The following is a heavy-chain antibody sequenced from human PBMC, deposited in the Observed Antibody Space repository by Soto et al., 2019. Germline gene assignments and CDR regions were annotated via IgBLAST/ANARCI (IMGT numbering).Heavy chain of an antibody. D-gene: IGHD6-19*01. CDR3: ARHSEQWPSSHFDY. CDR2: IYYSGST. J-gene: IGHJ4*02. CDR1: GGSISSSSYY. Sequence: NPSETLSLTCTVSGGSISSSSYYWGWIRQPPGKGLEWIGSIYYSGSTYYNPSLKSRVTISVDTSKNQFSLKLSSVTAADTAVYYCARHSEQWPSSHFDYWGQGTPVTVSS. V-gene: IGHV4-39*01.